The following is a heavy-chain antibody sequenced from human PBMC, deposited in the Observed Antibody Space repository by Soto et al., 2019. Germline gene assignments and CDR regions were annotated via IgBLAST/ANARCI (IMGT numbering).Heavy chain of an antibody. D-gene: IGHD5-12*01. J-gene: IGHJ4*02. CDR1: GFAFSVYS. CDR3: ARLGGYSGYDPFDY. CDR2: ISGNGAST. V-gene: IGHV3-23*01. Sequence: EVQLLESGGGLVQPGGSLRLSCAASGFAFSVYSMGWVRQAPGKGLEWVSVISGNGASTYYPESVKGRFTISRDFSKNTLFVQMNSLGAEDTAVYYCARLGGYSGYDPFDYCGQGTLVTFSS.